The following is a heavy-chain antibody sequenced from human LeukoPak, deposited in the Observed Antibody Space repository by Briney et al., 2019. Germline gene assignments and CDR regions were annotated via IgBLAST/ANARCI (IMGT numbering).Heavy chain of an antibody. CDR1: GGSFSGYY. J-gene: IGHJ4*02. V-gene: IGHV4-34*01. CDR2: INHSGST. Sequence: SETLSLTCAVYGGSFSGYYWSWIRQPPGKGLEWIGEINHSGSTNYNPSLKSRVTISVDTSKDQFSLKLSSVTAADTAVYYCARLRNWNDVSYWGQGTLVTVSS. CDR3: ARLRNWNDVSY. D-gene: IGHD1-1*01.